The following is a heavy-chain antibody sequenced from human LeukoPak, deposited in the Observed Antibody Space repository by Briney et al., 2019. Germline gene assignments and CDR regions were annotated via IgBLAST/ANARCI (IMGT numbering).Heavy chain of an antibody. J-gene: IGHJ4*02. V-gene: IGHV3-15*01. CDR3: TTVGSSRYYYYFDY. CDR2: SKSKTDGATT. CDR1: GFTFNHAW. Sequence: GGSLRLSCADSGFTFNHAWMNWVRQAPGKGLEWVGRSKSKTDGATTEYAAPVKGRFTISRDDSKNTLYLQMNSLKTEDTAVYYCTTVGSSRYYYYFDYWGQGSLVTVSS. D-gene: IGHD3-22*01.